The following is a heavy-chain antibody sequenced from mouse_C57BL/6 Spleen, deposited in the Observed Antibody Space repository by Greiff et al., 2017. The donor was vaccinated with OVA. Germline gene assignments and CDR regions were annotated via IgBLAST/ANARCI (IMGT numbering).Heavy chain of an antibody. V-gene: IGHV7-3*01. CDR1: GFTFTDYY. CDR2: IRNKANGYTT. J-gene: IGHJ2*01. CDR3: ARYYYGSSYDY. D-gene: IGHD1-1*01. Sequence: EVQLMESGGGLVQPGGSLSLSCAASGFTFTDYYMSWVRQPPGQALEWLGFIRNKANGYTTEYSASVKGRFTISRDNSQSILYLQMNALRAEDSATYYCARYYYGSSYDYWGQGTTLTVSS.